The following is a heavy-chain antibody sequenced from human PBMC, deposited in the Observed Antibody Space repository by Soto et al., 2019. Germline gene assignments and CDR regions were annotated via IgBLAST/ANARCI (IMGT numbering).Heavy chain of an antibody. D-gene: IGHD1-26*01. Sequence: ASVKVSCQASGYTFTSYGISYVRQAPGQGLEWMGWISAYNGNPNYAQKLQGRVTMTTDTSTSTAYMELWSLRSDYPAVYYCARGPGAAMFDYWGEGILVTV. CDR3: ARGPGAAMFDY. V-gene: IGHV1-18*04. CDR1: GYTFTSYG. J-gene: IGHJ4*02. CDR2: ISAYNGNP.